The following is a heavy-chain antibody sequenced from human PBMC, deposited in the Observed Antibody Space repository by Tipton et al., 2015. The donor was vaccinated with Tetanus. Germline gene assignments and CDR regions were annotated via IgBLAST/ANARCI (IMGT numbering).Heavy chain of an antibody. D-gene: IGHD3-16*01. CDR2: VDDSGST. J-gene: IGHJ6*02. V-gene: IGHV4-34*09. Sequence: LRLSCAVYGGSLSRYYWTWIRQPPGKGLEWIGEVDDSGSTNYNPSLKSRVTISVDTSKNQFSLRLSSVTAADTAVYYCARDHGITWGGMGYYYGMDVWGQGTTVTVSS. CDR3: ARDHGITWGGMGYYYGMDV. CDR1: GGSLSRYY.